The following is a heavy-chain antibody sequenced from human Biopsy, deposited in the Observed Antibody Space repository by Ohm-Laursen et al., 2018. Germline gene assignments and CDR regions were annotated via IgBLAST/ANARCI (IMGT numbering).Heavy chain of an antibody. CDR2: INQAETT. Sequence: SETLSLTCAVFGKAFSDYQWSWIRQPPGKGLEWIGQINQAETTNYNPSLKSRVSISVDAFKYEFSLRLTSVTAADTAVYLCGNEVHGRDYWGLGAQVTVSS. J-gene: IGHJ4*02. CDR1: GKAFSDYQ. D-gene: IGHD2-15*01. V-gene: IGHV4-34*01. CDR3: GNEVHGRDY.